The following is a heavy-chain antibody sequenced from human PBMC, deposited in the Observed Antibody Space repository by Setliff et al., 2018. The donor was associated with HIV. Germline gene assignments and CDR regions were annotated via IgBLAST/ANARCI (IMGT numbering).Heavy chain of an antibody. CDR3: ARAPRTSGVVGYYYYYGMDV. CDR1: GDSISSCISTHY. J-gene: IGHJ6*02. V-gene: IGHV4-61*01. Sequence: PSETLSLTCTVSGDSISSCISTHYCTWIQQPPGAGLEWIGYIFNSGTTNYNPSLKGRVTISLDTSKNQFSLKLNSVTAADTAVYYCARAPRTSGVVGYYYYYGMDVWGQGTTVTVSS. D-gene: IGHD2-21*01. CDR2: IFNSGTT.